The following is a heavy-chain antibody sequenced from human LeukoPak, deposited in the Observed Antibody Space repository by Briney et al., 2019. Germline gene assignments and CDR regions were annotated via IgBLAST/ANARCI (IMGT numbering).Heavy chain of an antibody. CDR2: IKSKTDGGTT. CDR3: TTDSGSSFDY. CDR1: GFTFRSYS. J-gene: IGHJ4*02. Sequence: GGSLRLSCAASGFTFRSYSIHWVRQAPGKGLEWVGRIKSKTDGGTTDYAAPVKGRFTISRDDSKKTLYLQMNSLKIEDTAVYYCTTDSGSSFDYWGQGTQVTVSS. V-gene: IGHV3-15*01. D-gene: IGHD1-26*01.